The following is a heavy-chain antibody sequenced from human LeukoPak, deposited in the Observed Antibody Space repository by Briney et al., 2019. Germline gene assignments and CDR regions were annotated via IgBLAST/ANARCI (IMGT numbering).Heavy chain of an antibody. CDR2: ISYDGSNK. J-gene: IGHJ4*02. Sequence: GGSLRLSCAASGFTFSSYSMNWVRQAPGKGLEWVAVISYDGSNKYYADSVKGRFTISRDNSKNTLYLQMNSLRAEDTAVYYCAKGPYYYGSGIRIDYWGQGTLVTVSS. V-gene: IGHV3-30*18. CDR3: AKGPYYYGSGIRIDY. D-gene: IGHD3-10*01. CDR1: GFTFSSYS.